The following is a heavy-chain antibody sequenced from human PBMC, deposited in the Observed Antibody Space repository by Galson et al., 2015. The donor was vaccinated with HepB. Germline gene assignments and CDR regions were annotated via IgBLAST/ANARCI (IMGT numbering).Heavy chain of an antibody. J-gene: IGHJ3*02. CDR3: ARERVGDGAFDI. CDR1: GYTFTGYY. D-gene: IGHD1-26*01. Sequence: SVKVSCKASGYTFTGYYMHWVRQAPGQGLEWMGWINPNSGGTNYAQKFQGRVTMTRDTSISTAYMELSRLRSDDTAVYYCARERVGDGAFDIWGQGTMVTVSS. V-gene: IGHV1-2*02. CDR2: INPNSGGT.